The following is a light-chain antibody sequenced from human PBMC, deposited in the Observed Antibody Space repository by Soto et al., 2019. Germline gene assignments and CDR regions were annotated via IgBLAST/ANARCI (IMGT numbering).Light chain of an antibody. Sequence: QSALTQPASVSGSPGQSITISCTGASSDVGGFDHVSWYQQHPGKVPRLLIYDVSSRPSGVSDRFSGSKSGNTASLTISGLQAEDEADYYCNSFKTTTTYVFGTGTKVTVL. CDR1: SSDVGGFDH. V-gene: IGLV2-14*03. CDR2: DVS. J-gene: IGLJ1*01. CDR3: NSFKTTTTYV.